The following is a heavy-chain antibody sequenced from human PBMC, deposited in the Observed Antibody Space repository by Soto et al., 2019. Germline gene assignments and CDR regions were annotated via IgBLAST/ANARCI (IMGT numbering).Heavy chain of an antibody. CDR3: ARDFRVEPYAMLGGYYYYVMDV. CDR1: GDSVSSGGYY. Sequence: TLSLTCTVSGDSVSSGGYYWSWIRQHPGKGLEWIGYIYYSGSTYYNPSLKSRISISLDTSKRQFSLKLSSVTAADTAVYYCARDFRVEPYAMLGGYYYYVMDVWGQGTTVPGSS. J-gene: IGHJ6*02. D-gene: IGHD2-2*01. CDR2: IYYSGST. V-gene: IGHV4-31*03.